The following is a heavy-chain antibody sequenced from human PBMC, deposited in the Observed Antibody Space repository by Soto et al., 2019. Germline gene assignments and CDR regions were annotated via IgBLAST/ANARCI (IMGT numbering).Heavy chain of an antibody. J-gene: IGHJ4*02. V-gene: IGHV5-51*01. CDR2: IYLGDSNT. CDR3: ARQEYCSSTSCYTVDS. D-gene: IGHD2-2*02. CDR1: GYRFTSYW. Sequence: PGEYLKISCKGSGYRFTSYWIGWVRQMPGKGLEWMGIIYLGDSNTRYSPSFQGQVTISADKSISTAYLQWSSLKASDTAIYYCARQEYCSSTSCYTVDSWGQGTLVTVS.